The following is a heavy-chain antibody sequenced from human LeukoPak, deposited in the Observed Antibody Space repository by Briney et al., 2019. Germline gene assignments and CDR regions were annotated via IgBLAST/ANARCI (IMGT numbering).Heavy chain of an antibody. J-gene: IGHJ6*03. V-gene: IGHV1-2*02. CDR1: GYTFTGYY. Sequence: VASVKVSCKASGYTFTGYYMHWVRQAPGQGLEWMGWINPNSGGTNYAQKFQGRVTMTRDTSISTAYMGLSRLRSDDTAVYYCAREPVMCTSTSCRGYYYHYMDVWGEGTTVTVSS. D-gene: IGHD2-2*01. CDR2: INPNSGGT. CDR3: AREPVMCTSTSCRGYYYHYMDV.